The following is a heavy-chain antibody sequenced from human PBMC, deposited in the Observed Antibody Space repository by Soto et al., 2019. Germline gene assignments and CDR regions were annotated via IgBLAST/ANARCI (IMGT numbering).Heavy chain of an antibody. V-gene: IGHV3-30*18. Sequence: ESGGGVVQPGRSLRLSCAASGFTFSSYGMHWVRQAPGKGLEWVAVISYDGSNKYYADSVKGRFTISRDNSKNTLYLQMNSLRAEDTAVYYCAKGPSGRADYWGQGTLVTVSS. CDR1: GFTFSSYG. CDR3: AKGPSGRADY. CDR2: ISYDGSNK. J-gene: IGHJ4*02. D-gene: IGHD3-10*01.